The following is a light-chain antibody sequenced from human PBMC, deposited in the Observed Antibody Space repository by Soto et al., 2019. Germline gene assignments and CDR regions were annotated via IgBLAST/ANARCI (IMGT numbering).Light chain of an antibody. J-gene: IGKJ1*01. Sequence: DIQMTQSPSSLSASVGDRVTITCQAGQGISHYLNWYQQTPGKAPKLLVYAASTLQSGVPSRFSGSGSGTDFTLTISSLQPEDFATYFCQQSYSPLWTFGEGTKVDIK. CDR2: AAS. V-gene: IGKV1-39*01. CDR1: QGISHY. CDR3: QQSYSPLWT.